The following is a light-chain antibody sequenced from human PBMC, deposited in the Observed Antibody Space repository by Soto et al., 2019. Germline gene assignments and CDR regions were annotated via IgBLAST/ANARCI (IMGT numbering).Light chain of an antibody. CDR1: QSVSRY. J-gene: IGKJ4*01. V-gene: IGKV3-11*01. CDR3: QKRYIGLT. CDR2: DAS. Sequence: EIVLTQSPVTLSLSPGERATLSCRASQSVSRYLAWYQQKPGQAPRLLVYDASNRATGIPARYSGSGSGTDFTLTISSLEPEDFAVYSCQKRYIGLTFGGGTKVEMK.